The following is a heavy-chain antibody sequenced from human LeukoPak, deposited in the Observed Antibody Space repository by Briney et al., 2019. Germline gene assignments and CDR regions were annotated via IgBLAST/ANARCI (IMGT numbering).Heavy chain of an antibody. CDR2: IYYSGST. CDR3: ARSQVVGCSSTSCYPKPSYYYMDV. V-gene: IGHV4-59*01. CDR1: GGSISSYY. D-gene: IGHD2-2*01. Sequence: SETLSLTCTVSGGSISSYYWSWIRQPPGKGLEWIGYIYYSGSTNYNPSLKSRVTISVDTSKNQFSLKLSSVTAADTAVYYCARSQVVGCSSTSCYPKPSYYYMDVWGKGTTVTVSS. J-gene: IGHJ6*03.